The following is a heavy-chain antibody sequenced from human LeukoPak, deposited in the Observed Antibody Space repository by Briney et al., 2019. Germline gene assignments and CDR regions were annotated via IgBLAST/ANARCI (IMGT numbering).Heavy chain of an antibody. CDR2: IYYSGST. J-gene: IGHJ3*02. CDR3: ARGGAPGAFDI. D-gene: IGHD1-26*01. CDR1: GGSISSYY. V-gene: IGHV4-59*01. Sequence: SETLSLTCTVSGGSISSYYWSWIRQPPGKGLEWIGYIYYSGSTNYNPSLKSRVTISVDTSKNQFSLELSSVTAADTAVYYCARGGAPGAFDIWGQGTMVTVSS.